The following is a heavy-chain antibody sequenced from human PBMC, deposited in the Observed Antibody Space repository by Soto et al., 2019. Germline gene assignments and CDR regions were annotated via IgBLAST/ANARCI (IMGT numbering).Heavy chain of an antibody. CDR1: GGSISSYY. D-gene: IGHD1-1*01. V-gene: IGHV4-59*01. CDR2: IYYSGST. J-gene: IGHJ6*02. Sequence: QVQLQESGPGLVKPSETLSLTCTVSGGSISSYYWNWIRQPPGKGLEWIGYIYYSGSTNYNPSLKSRVTISVDTSKNQFSLKLRSVTAADTAVYYCAREGTTVDSYYYYGMDVWGQRTTVTVSS. CDR3: AREGTTVDSYYYYGMDV.